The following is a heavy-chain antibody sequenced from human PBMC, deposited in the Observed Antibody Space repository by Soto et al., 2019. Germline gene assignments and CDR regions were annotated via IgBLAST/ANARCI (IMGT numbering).Heavy chain of an antibody. J-gene: IGHJ6*02. V-gene: IGHV4-34*01. CDR3: ARGYKGIRGDYSVRHQIYYYYGMDV. Sequence: SETLSLTCAVYGGSFSGYYWSWIRQPPGKGLEWIGEINHSGSTNYNPSLKSRVTISVDTSKNQFSLKLSSVTAADTAVYYCARGYKGIRGDYSVRHQIYYYYGMDVWGQGTTVTVSS. CDR1: GGSFSGYY. CDR2: INHSGST. D-gene: IGHD4-17*01.